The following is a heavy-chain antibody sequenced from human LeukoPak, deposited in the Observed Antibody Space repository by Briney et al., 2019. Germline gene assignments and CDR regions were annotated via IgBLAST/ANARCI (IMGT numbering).Heavy chain of an antibody. CDR1: GFTFSSYG. CDR2: ISRDSDGSNT. V-gene: IGHV3-74*01. J-gene: IGHJ4*02. CDR3: VPAEME. D-gene: IGHD5-24*01. Sequence: GGSLRLSCAASGFTFSSYGMHWVRQAPGEGLMWVSLISRDSDGSNTNYADSVKGRFTISRDNAKNTVYLQMKSLRAEDTAVYYCVPAEMEWGQGILVTVSS.